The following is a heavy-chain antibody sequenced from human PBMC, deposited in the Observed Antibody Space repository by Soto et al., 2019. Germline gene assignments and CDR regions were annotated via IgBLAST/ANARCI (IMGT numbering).Heavy chain of an antibody. CDR2: IYSGGST. J-gene: IGHJ6*02. CDR3: ARGPFTIFGPSGMDV. CDR1: GFTVSSNY. D-gene: IGHD3-3*01. V-gene: IGHV3-53*01. Sequence: GGSLRLSCAASGFTVSSNYMNWVRQAPGKGLVWVSVIYSGGSTYYADSVRGRFTISRDNSKNTLYLQMNSLRAEDTAVYYCARGPFTIFGPSGMDVWGQGTTVTVSS.